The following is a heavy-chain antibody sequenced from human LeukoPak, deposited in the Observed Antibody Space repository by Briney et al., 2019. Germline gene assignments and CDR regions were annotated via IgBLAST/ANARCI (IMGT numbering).Heavy chain of an antibody. D-gene: IGHD2-21*01. CDR1: AGSFPNY. J-gene: IGHJ6*03. V-gene: IGHV4-59*01. CDR2: IYDSGNT. CDR3: ATVGVVVPTSMNYYYMHI. Sequence: SETLSLTCTMSAGSFPNYWSWVRQPPGKGLEWIAYIYDSGNTIYNASLESRVTASIDRSRKQISLQMSFVTAADTAVYYCATVGVVVPTSMNYYYMHIWGKGNPVTVSS.